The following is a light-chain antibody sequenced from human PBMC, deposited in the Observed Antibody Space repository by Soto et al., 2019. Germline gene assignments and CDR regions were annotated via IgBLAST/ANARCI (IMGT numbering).Light chain of an antibody. Sequence: QSALTQPASVSGSPGQSITISCTGSSSDVGCYDYVSWYQQHPGKAPKLMIYEVSNRPSGVSNRFSGSKSGNTASLTISGLQAEDEADYYCCSYTGSLTLLFGGGTKLTVL. CDR1: SSDVGCYDY. V-gene: IGLV2-14*01. CDR2: EVS. J-gene: IGLJ2*01. CDR3: CSYTGSLTLL.